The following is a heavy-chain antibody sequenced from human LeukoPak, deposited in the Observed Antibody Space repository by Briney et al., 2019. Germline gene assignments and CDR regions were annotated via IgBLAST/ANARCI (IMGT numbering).Heavy chain of an antibody. Sequence: GRSLRLSCAASGFTFSDYYMSWIRQAPGKGLDRDSYISSNGSTIYYANSVKGRFTISRDNAKNSLSLQMNSLRAEDTAVYYCARDPQSSGWYDWGQGTLVTVSS. CDR2: ISSNGSTI. CDR3: ARDPQSSGWYD. V-gene: IGHV3-11*01. D-gene: IGHD6-19*01. CDR1: GFTFSDYY. J-gene: IGHJ4*02.